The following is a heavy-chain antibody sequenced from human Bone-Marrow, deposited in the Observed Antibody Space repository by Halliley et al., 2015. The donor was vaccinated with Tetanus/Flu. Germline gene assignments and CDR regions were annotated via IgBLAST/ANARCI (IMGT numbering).Heavy chain of an antibody. D-gene: IGHD1-26*01. CDR1: GFTFSDYT. J-gene: IGHJ4*02. CDR3: ARSTRERLDY. Sequence: AASGFTFSDYTVHWVRQAPGQGLEYVSSISSNGGRTDYANFVEGRFTVSRDNSKNTLYLQMGSLTTEDMAVYYCARSTRERLDYWGQGTLVTVSS. V-gene: IGHV3-64*01. CDR2: ISSNGGRT.